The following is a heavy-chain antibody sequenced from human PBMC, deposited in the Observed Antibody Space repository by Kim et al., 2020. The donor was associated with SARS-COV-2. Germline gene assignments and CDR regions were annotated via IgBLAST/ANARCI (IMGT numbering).Heavy chain of an antibody. D-gene: IGHD6-19*01. CDR2: IYYSGST. CDR3: ARASSGLGRYFDY. Sequence: SETLSLTCTVSGGSISSSSYYWGWIRQPPGKGLEWIGSIYYSGSTYYNPSLKSRVTISVDTSKNQFSLKLSSVTAADTAVYYCARASSGLGRYFDYWGQGTLVTVSS. CDR1: GGSISSSSYY. V-gene: IGHV4-39*07. J-gene: IGHJ4*02.